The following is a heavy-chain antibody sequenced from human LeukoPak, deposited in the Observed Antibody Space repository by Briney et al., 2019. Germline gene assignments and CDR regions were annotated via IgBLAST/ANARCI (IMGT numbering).Heavy chain of an antibody. D-gene: IGHD6-13*01. CDR2: IWSGGSNK. Sequence: GGSLRLSCAASGFTFSSYGIHWVRQAPGKGLEGVAIIWSGGSNKYYADSVKGRFTISRDDSKNTLWLQMNSLRAEDTAVYYCAKDHSGSSWDFDYWGQGTLVTVSS. V-gene: IGHV3-30*02. J-gene: IGHJ4*02. CDR3: AKDHSGSSWDFDY. CDR1: GFTFSSYG.